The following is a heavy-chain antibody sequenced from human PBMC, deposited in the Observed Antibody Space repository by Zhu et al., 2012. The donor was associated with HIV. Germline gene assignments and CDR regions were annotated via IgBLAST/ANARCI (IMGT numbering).Heavy chain of an antibody. Sequence: QVQLQESGPGLVKPSETLSLTCTVSGGSITNYYGNTYYNPSLTSRVTMSADMSKNQFTLKLTAVTAADSAVYYCARARGVAGTGYFDFWGQGILVTVSS. CDR2: TYY. J-gene: IGHJ4*02. CDR1: GGSITNY. CDR3: ARARGVAGTGYFDF. V-gene: IGHV4-4*09. D-gene: IGHD6-19*01.